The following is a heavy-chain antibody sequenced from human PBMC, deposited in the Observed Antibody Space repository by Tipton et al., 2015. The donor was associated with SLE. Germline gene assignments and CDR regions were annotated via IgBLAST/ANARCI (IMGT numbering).Heavy chain of an antibody. J-gene: IGHJ4*02. Sequence: QLVQSGAEVKKPGDSVKVSCKASGYTFTSYDINWVRQATGQGLEWMGWMNPNSGNTGYAQKFQGRVNMTRNTSISTAYMELSSLRSEDTAVYYCARAVDTAMVTFDYWGPGNPGHRLL. CDR2: MNPNSGNT. D-gene: IGHD5-18*01. V-gene: IGHV1-8*01. CDR1: GYTFTSYD. CDR3: ARAVDTAMVTFDY.